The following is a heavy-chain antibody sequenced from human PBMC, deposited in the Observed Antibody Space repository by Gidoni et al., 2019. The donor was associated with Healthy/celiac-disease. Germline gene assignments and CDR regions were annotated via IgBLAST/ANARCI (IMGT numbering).Heavy chain of an antibody. Sequence: QVQLQQWGAGLLKPSETLSLTCAVYGGSFSGYYWSWIRQPPGKGLEWIGEINHSGSTNYNPSLKSRVTISVDTSKNQFSLKLSSVTAADTAVYYCAAAARVHYYYGMDVWGQGTTVTVSS. V-gene: IGHV4-34*01. CDR1: GGSFSGYY. J-gene: IGHJ6*02. CDR2: INHSGST. D-gene: IGHD6-13*01. CDR3: AAAARVHYYYGMDV.